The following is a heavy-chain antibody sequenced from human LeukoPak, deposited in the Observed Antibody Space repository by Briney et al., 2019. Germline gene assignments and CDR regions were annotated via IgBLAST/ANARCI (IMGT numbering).Heavy chain of an antibody. V-gene: IGHV3-21*01. CDR1: GFTFKNYY. J-gene: IGHJ6*03. CDR2: ISTSGSHI. Sequence: PGGSLRLSCAASGFTFKNYYMNWVRQAPGKGLEWLSSISTSGSHIYYADSVKGRFTISRDNAKNSLYLQMNSLRAEDTAVYYCARGYYMDVWGKGTTVTVSS. CDR3: ARGYYMDV.